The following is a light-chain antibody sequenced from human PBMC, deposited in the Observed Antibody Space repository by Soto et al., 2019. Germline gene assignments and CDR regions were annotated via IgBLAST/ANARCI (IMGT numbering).Light chain of an antibody. Sequence: EIVLTQSPGTLSLSPGERATLSCRASQSVSSSYLAWYQQKPGQAPRLLIYGASSRATDIPDRFSGSGSGTDFTLTISRLEPEDFAVYYCQQYGSSPGVTFGGGTKVDIK. CDR3: QQYGSSPGVT. CDR1: QSVSSSY. V-gene: IGKV3-20*01. J-gene: IGKJ4*01. CDR2: GAS.